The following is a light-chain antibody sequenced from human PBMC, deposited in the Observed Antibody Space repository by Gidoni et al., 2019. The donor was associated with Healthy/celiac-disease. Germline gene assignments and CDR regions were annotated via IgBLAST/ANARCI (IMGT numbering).Light chain of an antibody. CDR2: EAS. CDR3: QQYDNLLFT. CDR1: QDISHY. Sequence: DIQMTQSPSSLSASVGDRVTITCQARQDISHYLNWYQQKPGKAPKLLIYEASNLETGVPSRFSGSGSGTDFTFTISSLQPEDIATYYCQQYDNLLFTFGPGTKVDIK. V-gene: IGKV1-33*01. J-gene: IGKJ3*01.